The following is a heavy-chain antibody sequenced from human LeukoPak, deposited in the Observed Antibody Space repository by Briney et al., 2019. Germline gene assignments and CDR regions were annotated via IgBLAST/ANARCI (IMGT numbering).Heavy chain of an antibody. CDR2: ISDRSSTI. Sequence: GGSLRLSCAASGFTFTEYSIIWVRQAPGRGLEWVSFISDISDRSSTIHYADSVKGRFTISRDNAERSVYLQMNSLRADDTAVYYCARVRGPTLKTCYMDVWGTGTTVTVSS. V-gene: IGHV3-48*04. CDR1: GFTFTEYS. J-gene: IGHJ6*03. CDR3: ARVRGPTLKTCYMDV. D-gene: IGHD3-10*01.